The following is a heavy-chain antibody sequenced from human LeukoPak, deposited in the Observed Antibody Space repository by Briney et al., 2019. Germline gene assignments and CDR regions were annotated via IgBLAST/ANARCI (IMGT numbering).Heavy chain of an antibody. CDR2: IYYSGST. CDR1: GGSISSSSYY. D-gene: IGHD4-23*01. CDR3: ARATTMVYHLEY. V-gene: IGHV4-39*07. Sequence: SETLSLTCTVSGGSISSSSYYWGWIRQPPGKGLEWIGSIYYSGSTYYNPSLKSRVTISVDTSKNQFSLKLSSVTAADTAVYYCARATTMVYHLEYWGQGTLVTVSS. J-gene: IGHJ4*02.